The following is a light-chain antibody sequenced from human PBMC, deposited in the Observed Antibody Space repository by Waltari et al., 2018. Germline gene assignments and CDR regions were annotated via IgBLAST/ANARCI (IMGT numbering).Light chain of an antibody. CDR2: DVS. V-gene: IGLV2-11*01. Sequence: QSALTQPRSVSGSPGQSVTIPCTGTSSDVGGYNYVSWYQQHPGKAPKLMIYDVSRRPSGVPDRFSGSKSGNTASLTISGLQAEDEADYYCCSYAGSYTFEVFGGGTTLTVL. CDR1: SSDVGGYNY. J-gene: IGLJ3*02. CDR3: CSYAGSYTFEV.